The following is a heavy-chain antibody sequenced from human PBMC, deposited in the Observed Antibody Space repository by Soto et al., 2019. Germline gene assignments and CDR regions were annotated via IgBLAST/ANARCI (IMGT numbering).Heavy chain of an antibody. V-gene: IGHV4-4*07. CDR3: ARDGTKTLRDWFDP. CDR2: IYATGTT. D-gene: IGHD1-1*01. Sequence: PSETLSLTCTVSGASISGYYWSWIRKSAGKGLEWIGRIYATGTTDYNPSLKSRVMMSVDTSKKQFSLRLRSVTAADTAVYYCARDGTKTLRDWFDPWGQGSSVTVS. J-gene: IGHJ5*02. CDR1: GASISGYY.